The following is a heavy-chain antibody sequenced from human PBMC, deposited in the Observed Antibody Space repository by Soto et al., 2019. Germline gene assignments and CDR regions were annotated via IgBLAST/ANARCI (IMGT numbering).Heavy chain of an antibody. D-gene: IGHD2-21*02. J-gene: IGHJ6*02. CDR1: GGSISSGDYY. V-gene: IGHV4-31*03. CDR2: IYYSGST. Sequence: QVQLLESGPGLVQPSQTLSLTCTVSGGSISSGDYYWSWIRHLPGKGLEWFGYIYYSGSTYYNPSRKSRLTISVDTSKNQFSLKLNSVTAADTAVYYCARGGYCGGDCRMDVWGQGTAVTVSS. CDR3: ARGGYCGGDCRMDV.